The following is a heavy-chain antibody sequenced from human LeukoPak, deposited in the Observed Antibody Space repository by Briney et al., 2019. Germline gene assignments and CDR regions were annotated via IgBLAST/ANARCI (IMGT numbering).Heavy chain of an antibody. CDR3: AGGNTYYDFWSGYSDNWFDP. Sequence: GGSLRLSCAASGFTFSSYWMSWVRQAPGKGLEWVANIKQGGSEKYYVDSVKGRFTISRDNAKNSLYLQMNSLRAEDTAVYYCAGGNTYYDFWSGYSDNWFDPWGQGTLVTVSS. CDR2: IKQGGSEK. D-gene: IGHD3-3*01. CDR1: GFTFSSYW. J-gene: IGHJ5*02. V-gene: IGHV3-7*01.